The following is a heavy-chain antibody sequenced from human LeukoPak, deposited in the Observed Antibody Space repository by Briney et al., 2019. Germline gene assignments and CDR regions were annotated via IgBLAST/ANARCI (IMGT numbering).Heavy chain of an antibody. CDR3: ARDPLGQQPPDY. D-gene: IGHD6-13*01. V-gene: IGHV4-34*01. CDR2: INHSGST. Sequence: SETLSLTCAVYGGSFSGYYWSWIRQPPGKGLEWIGEINHSGSTNYNPSLKSRVTISVDTSKNQFSLKLSSVTAADTAVYYCARDPLGQQPPDYWGQGTLVTVSS. CDR1: GGSFSGYY. J-gene: IGHJ4*02.